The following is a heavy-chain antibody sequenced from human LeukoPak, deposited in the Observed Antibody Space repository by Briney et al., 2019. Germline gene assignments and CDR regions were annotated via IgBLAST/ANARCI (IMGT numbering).Heavy chain of an antibody. V-gene: IGHV1-46*01. D-gene: IGHD3-22*01. CDR2: INPSGGST. CDR1: GYTFTSYY. J-gene: IGHJ4*02. Sequence: ASVKVSCKASGYTFTSYYMHWVRQAPGQGLEWMGIINPSGGSTSYAQKLQGRVTMTTDTSTSTAYMELRSLRSDDTAVYYCARERVFYDSSGLHSWGQGTLVTVSS. CDR3: ARERVFYDSSGLHS.